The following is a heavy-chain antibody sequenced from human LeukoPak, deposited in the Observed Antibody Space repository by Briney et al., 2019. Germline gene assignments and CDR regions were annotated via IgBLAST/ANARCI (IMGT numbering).Heavy chain of an antibody. CDR3: AREGGYNYDGDF. D-gene: IGHD5-24*01. CDR1: GFTFSSYG. V-gene: IGHV3-30*02. J-gene: IGHJ4*02. Sequence: GGSLRLSCAASGFTFSSYGMHWVRQAPGKGLEWVAFIRYDGSNKYYADSVKGRFTISRDNSKNTLYLQMNSLRVEDTAMYYCAREGGYNYDGDFWGQGTLVTVSS. CDR2: IRYDGSNK.